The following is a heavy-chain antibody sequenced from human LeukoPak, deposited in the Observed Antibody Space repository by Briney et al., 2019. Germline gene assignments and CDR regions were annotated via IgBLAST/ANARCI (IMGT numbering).Heavy chain of an antibody. CDR2: IYPGDSDT. Sequence: GESLKISCKGSGYSFTSYWIGWVRQMPGKGLEWMGIIYPGDSDTRYSPSFQGQVTISADKPISTAYLQWSSLKASDTAMYYCARRSGGSYLYYYYGMDVWGQGTTVTVSS. CDR3: ARRSGGSYLYYYYGMDV. J-gene: IGHJ6*02. V-gene: IGHV5-51*01. CDR1: GYSFTSYW. D-gene: IGHD1-26*01.